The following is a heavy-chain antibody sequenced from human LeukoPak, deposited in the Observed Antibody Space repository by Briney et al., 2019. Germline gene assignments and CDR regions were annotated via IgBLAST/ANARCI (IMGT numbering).Heavy chain of an antibody. D-gene: IGHD5-12*01. CDR3: AKGGRYSGYDYSS. V-gene: IGHV3-7*01. Sequence: PEGSLRLSCAASGFTFSSYWMSWVRQAPGKGLEWVANIKQDGSEKYYVDSVKGRFTISRDNAKNSLYLQMNSLRAEDTAVYYCAKGGRYSGYDYSSWGQGTLVTVSS. J-gene: IGHJ5*02. CDR2: IKQDGSEK. CDR1: GFTFSSYW.